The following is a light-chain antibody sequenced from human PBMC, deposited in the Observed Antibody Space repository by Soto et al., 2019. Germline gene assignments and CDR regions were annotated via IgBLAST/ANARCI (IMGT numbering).Light chain of an antibody. Sequence: EVVMTQSPSTLSVSPGERATLSCRASQTVRDNLGWYQQKPGQPPRLLIYGATTRATGIPARFSGSGSGTEFTLTISSLQSEHFAVYYCQHSNHCPLTFGGGTKVDIK. CDR1: QTVRDN. V-gene: IGKV3D-15*01. J-gene: IGKJ4*01. CDR2: GAT. CDR3: QHSNHCPLT.